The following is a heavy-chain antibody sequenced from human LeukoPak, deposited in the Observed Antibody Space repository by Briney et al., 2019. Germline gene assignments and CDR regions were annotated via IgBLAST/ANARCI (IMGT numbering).Heavy chain of an antibody. D-gene: IGHD3-22*01. CDR3: ARGTHIDSSGYYAGHFDY. CDR1: GYTFTTYY. J-gene: IGHJ4*02. CDR2: INPTGGST. Sequence: GASVKVSCKASGYTFTTYYMHCVRQAPGQGLECMGIINPTGGSTYYAQKFLGRVTMTRDTSTSTVYMDLSSLRSEDTAVYYCARGTHIDSSGYYAGHFDYWGQGTLVTVSS. V-gene: IGHV1-46*01.